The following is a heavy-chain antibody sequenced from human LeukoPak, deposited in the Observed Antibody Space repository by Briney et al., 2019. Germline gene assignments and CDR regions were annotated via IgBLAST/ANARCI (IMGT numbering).Heavy chain of an antibody. CDR2: VIPILGIV. CDR1: GGRFSSYA. CDR3: ARDPRADYSDDYNWFDP. Sequence: SVKVSCKASGGRFSSYAISWVRQAPGQGLEWMGRVIPILGIVNYAQRFQGRVTITADRSTSTAYMELSSLRSEDTAVYYCARDPRADYSDDYNWFDPWGQGTLVTVSS. J-gene: IGHJ5*02. D-gene: IGHD5-12*01. V-gene: IGHV1-69*04.